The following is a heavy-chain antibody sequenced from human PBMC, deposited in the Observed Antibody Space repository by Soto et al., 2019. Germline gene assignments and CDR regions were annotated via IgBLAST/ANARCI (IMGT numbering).Heavy chain of an antibody. CDR2: IWYDGTKK. D-gene: IGHD6-19*01. V-gene: IGHV3-33*01. CDR1: GFSLRTYG. Sequence: QVQLVESGGSVVQSGRSLTLSCAASGFSLRTYGMHWFRRAPGKGLEWVAFIWYDGTKKFYANSVKGRSTISKDNSNNTLYLQMSGLRAEDTAVYYCARDVVTAVAGSVNWFDPWGQGTLVTVSS. CDR3: ARDVVTAVAGSVNWFDP. J-gene: IGHJ5*02.